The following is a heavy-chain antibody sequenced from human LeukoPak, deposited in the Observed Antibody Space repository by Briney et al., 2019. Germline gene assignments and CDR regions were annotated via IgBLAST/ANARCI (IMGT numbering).Heavy chain of an antibody. V-gene: IGHV1-8*01. J-gene: IGHJ6*03. CDR2: MNPNSGNT. CDR1: GYTFTSYD. CDR3: ATADIVGATQVYYYYYMDV. D-gene: IGHD1-26*01. Sequence: WASVKVSCKASGYTFTSYDINWVRQATGQGLEWMGWMNPNSGNTGYAQKFQGRVTMTRNTSISTAYMELSSLRSEDTAVYYCATADIVGATQVYYYYYMDVWGKGTTVTVSS.